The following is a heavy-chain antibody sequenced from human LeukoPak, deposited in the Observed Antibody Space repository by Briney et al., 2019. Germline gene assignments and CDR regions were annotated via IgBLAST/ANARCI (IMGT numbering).Heavy chain of an antibody. V-gene: IGHV3-48*02. CDR3: ARGGYYGSGSYQFDY. Sequence: GGSLRLSCAAFGFTFSSYSMNWVRQAPGKGLEWVSYISSSSGTIYYADSVKGRFTISRDNAKNSLYLQMNSLRDEDTAVYYCARGGYYGSGSYQFDYWGQGTLVTVSS. J-gene: IGHJ4*02. D-gene: IGHD3-10*01. CDR2: ISSSSGTI. CDR1: GFTFSSYS.